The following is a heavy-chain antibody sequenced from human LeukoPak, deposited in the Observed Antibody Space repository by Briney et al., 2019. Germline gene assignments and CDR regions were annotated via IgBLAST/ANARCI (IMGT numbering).Heavy chain of an antibody. D-gene: IGHD6-25*01. V-gene: IGHV4-39*07. J-gene: IGHJ4*02. CDR3: AKRRPHPSPFDY. CDR1: GGSISSGGYY. CDR2: INHSGST. Sequence: PSETLSLTCTVSGGSISSGGYYWSWIRQPPGKGLEWIGEINHSGSTNYNPSLKSRVTISVDTSKNQFSLKLSSVTAADTAVYYCAKRRPHPSPFDYWGQGTLVTVSS.